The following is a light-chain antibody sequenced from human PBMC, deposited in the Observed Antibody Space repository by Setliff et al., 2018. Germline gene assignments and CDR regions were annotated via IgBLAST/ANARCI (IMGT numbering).Light chain of an antibody. CDR1: SSDVGSYNH. V-gene: IGLV2-14*03. Sequence: ALTQPASVSGSPGQSITISCNGTSSDVGSYNHVSWFQQHPGKAPKLMIWDVSNRPSGVSNRFSGSKSGNTASLTISGLQTEDEADYYCSSSTRTSTLFGTGTKVTVL. CDR2: DVS. CDR3: SSSTRTSTL. J-gene: IGLJ1*01.